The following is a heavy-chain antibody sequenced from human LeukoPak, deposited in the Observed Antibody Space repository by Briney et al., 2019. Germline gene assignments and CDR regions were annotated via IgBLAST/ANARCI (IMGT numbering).Heavy chain of an antibody. D-gene: IGHD2-2*01. Sequence: PSETLSLTCTVSGGSISSGDYYWSWIRQPPGKGLEWIGYIYYSGSTYYNPSLKSRVTISVDTSKNQFSLKLSSVTAADTAVYYCTTDQTVVVPAAPFDYWGQGTLVTVSS. CDR1: GGSISSGDYY. V-gene: IGHV4-30-4*02. J-gene: IGHJ4*02. CDR3: TTDQTVVVPAAPFDY. CDR2: IYYSGST.